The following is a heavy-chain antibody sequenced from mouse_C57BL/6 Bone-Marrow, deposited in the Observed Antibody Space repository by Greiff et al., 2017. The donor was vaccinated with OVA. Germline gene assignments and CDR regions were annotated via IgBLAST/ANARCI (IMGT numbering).Heavy chain of an antibody. Sequence: EVQGVESGEGLVKPGGSLKLSCAASGFTFSSYAMSWVRQTPEKRLEWVAYISSGGDYIYYADTVKGRFTISRDNARNTLYLQMSSLKSEDTAMYYCTRRTTVVYWYFDVWGTGTTVTVSS. CDR3: TRRTTVVYWYFDV. CDR2: ISSGGDYI. CDR1: GFTFSSYA. D-gene: IGHD1-1*01. J-gene: IGHJ1*03. V-gene: IGHV5-9-1*02.